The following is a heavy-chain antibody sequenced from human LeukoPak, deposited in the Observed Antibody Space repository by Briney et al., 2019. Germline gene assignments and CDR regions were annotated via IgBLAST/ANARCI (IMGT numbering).Heavy chain of an antibody. CDR1: GFTFSSYA. CDR2: IKQDGSEK. J-gene: IGHJ6*02. CDR3: ARGEVVTAYYYYGMDA. V-gene: IGHV3-7*04. D-gene: IGHD2-21*02. Sequence: PGGSLRLSCAASGFTFSSYAMSWVRQAPGKGLEWVANIKQDGSEKYYVDSVKGRFTISRDNAKNSLYLQMNSLRAEDTAVYYCARGEVVTAYYYYGMDAWAKGPRSPSP.